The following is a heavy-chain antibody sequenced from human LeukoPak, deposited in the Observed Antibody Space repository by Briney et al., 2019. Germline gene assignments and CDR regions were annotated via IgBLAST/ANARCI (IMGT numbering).Heavy chain of an antibody. CDR1: GYSISTGYY. CDR3: ARQGDIVVVVAATPPFGY. J-gene: IGHJ4*02. V-gene: IGHV4-38-2*01. Sequence: SETLSLTCAVSGYSISTGYYWGWIRQPPGKGLEWIGSIYHSGDTYYNPSLQRRVTISVDTSKNQFSLKVSSVTAADMAVYYCARQGDIVVVVAATPPFGYWGQGILVTVSS. CDR2: IYHSGDT. D-gene: IGHD2-15*01.